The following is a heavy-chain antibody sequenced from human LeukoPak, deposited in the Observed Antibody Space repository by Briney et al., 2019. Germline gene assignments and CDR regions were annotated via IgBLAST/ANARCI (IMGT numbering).Heavy chain of an antibody. CDR1: GGSISSSTYY. J-gene: IGHJ4*02. CDR3: ARQRRLELPDY. D-gene: IGHD3-16*01. V-gene: IGHV4-39*01. CDR2: ISYSGNI. Sequence: SETRSLTCTVSGGSISSSTYYWGWIRQPPGKGLEWIGSISYSGNIYYNPSLKSRVTISVDTSKNQFSLKLSSVTAADTAVYYCARQRRLELPDYWGQGTLVTVSS.